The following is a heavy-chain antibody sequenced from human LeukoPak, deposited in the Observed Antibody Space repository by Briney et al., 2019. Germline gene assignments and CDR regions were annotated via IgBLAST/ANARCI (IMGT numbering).Heavy chain of an antibody. V-gene: IGHV3-21*01. CDR1: VCTISRYR. CDR2: ISSSSSYI. J-gene: IGHJ4*02. CDR3: ASGEGDFYYDSSGYYS. D-gene: IGHD3-22*01. Sequence: PGGSLRLSCTAPVCTISRYRMIWLGQAPGKGLEWVSSISSSSSYIYYADSVKGRFTISRDNAKNSLYLQMNSLRAEDTAVYYCASGEGDFYYDSSGYYSWVQGTLVTVSS.